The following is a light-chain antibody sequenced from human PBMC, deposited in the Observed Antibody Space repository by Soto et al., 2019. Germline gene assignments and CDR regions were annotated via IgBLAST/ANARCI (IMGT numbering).Light chain of an antibody. CDR1: QSIRTC. V-gene: IGKV1-5*01. J-gene: IGKJ1*01. Sequence: IPITQAPPTMSASVGDRVAITSLASQSIRTCLDWYQQRPGQAPKRLIQDVSKLESGVPARFSGSGSGTEFTLTISSLQSDDFATYYCQHCTRYSVAFGQGTKVDI. CDR3: QHCTRYSVA. CDR2: DVS.